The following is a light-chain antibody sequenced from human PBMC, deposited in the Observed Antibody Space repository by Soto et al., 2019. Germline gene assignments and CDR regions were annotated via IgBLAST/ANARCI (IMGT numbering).Light chain of an antibody. Sequence: EIVLTQSPATLSLSPGERATLSCRASQSVSSYLAWYQQEPGQAPRLLIYDASNSVSGIPARFSGSGSGTDFTLTISRLEPEDFAVYYCQQRSNWPLFTFGPGTKVDI. CDR3: QQRSNWPLFT. V-gene: IGKV3-11*01. CDR1: QSVSSY. J-gene: IGKJ3*01. CDR2: DAS.